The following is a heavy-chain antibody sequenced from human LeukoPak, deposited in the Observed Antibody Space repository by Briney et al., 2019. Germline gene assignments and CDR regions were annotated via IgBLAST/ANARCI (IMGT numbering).Heavy chain of an antibody. CDR1: GFTFSSYG. J-gene: IGHJ4*02. V-gene: IGHV3-33*01. CDR2: IWYDGSNK. CDR3: VRDSRIAVAGTGFDY. D-gene: IGHD6-19*01. Sequence: GRSLRLSCAASGFTFSSYGMHWVRQAPGKGLEWVAVIWYDGSNKYYADSVKGRFTISRDNSKNTLYLQMNSLRAEDTAVYYCVRDSRIAVAGTGFDYWGQGALVTVSS.